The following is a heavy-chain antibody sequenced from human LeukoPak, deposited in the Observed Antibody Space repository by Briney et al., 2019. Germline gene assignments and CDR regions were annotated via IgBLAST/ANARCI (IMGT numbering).Heavy chain of an antibody. J-gene: IGHJ4*02. Sequence: SVKVSCKASGYTFIGYHMHWERQAPGHGLEWMGWINPNSGGTNYAQRFQGRVTMTRDTSISTAYMELSRLRSDDTAVYYCARDHPGGWYDYWGQGTLVTVSS. D-gene: IGHD6-19*01. CDR1: GYTFIGYH. CDR2: INPNSGGT. V-gene: IGHV1-2*02. CDR3: ARDHPGGWYDY.